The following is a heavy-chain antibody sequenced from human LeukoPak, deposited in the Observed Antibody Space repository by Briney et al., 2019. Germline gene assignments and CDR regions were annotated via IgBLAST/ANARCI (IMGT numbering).Heavy chain of an antibody. Sequence: PSETLSLTCTVSGGSISSSTYYWGWIRQPPRKGLEWIGTVYYSGSTYYNPSLKSRLTISVYTSNNEFSLKLRSVTAADTAVYYCARHLATVPPALWGQGTLVTVSS. V-gene: IGHV4-39*01. CDR1: GGSISSSTYY. J-gene: IGHJ4*02. D-gene: IGHD4-17*01. CDR2: VYYSGST. CDR3: ARHLATVPPAL.